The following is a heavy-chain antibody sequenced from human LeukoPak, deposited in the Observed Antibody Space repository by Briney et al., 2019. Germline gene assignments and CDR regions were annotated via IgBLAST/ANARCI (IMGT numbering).Heavy chain of an antibody. CDR2: IYYSGNT. V-gene: IGHV4-59*12. J-gene: IGHJ4*02. D-gene: IGHD3-22*01. CDR3: ARIDTSGYNGYSFDY. CDR1: GGSISSYY. Sequence: SETLSLTFTVSGGSISSYYWSWIRQPPEKGLEFIGYIYYSGNTNYNPSLKSRVTISVDTSKNQFSLKLSSVTAADTAVYYCARIDTSGYNGYSFDYWGQGTLVTVSS.